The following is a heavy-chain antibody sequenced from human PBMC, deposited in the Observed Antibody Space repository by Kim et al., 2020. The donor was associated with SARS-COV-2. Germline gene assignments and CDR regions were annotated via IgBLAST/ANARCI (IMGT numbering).Heavy chain of an antibody. V-gene: IGHV3-7*01. D-gene: IGHD3-10*01. CDR3: STYGSGSYYNFGY. CDR1: GFPFSAYW. J-gene: IGHJ4*02. CDR2: INEDGSEK. Sequence: GGSPRLSCAASGFPFSAYWMSWVRQPPGKGLEWLANINEDGSEKHSVDSVTGRFTIFKDNAKNSLYLQMNSLRVEDTAVYYCSTYGSGSYYNFGYWGQGT.